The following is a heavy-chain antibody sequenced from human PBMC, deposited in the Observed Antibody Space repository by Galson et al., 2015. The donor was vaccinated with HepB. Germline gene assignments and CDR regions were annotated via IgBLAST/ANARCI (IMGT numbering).Heavy chain of an antibody. J-gene: IGHJ4*02. V-gene: IGHV1-69*04. CDR3: ARGQPHEVVVAATPFDY. D-gene: IGHD2-15*01. Sequence: SVKVSCKASGGTFSSYAISWVRQAPGQGLEWMGRIIPILGIANYAQKFQGRVTITADKSTSTAYMELSSLRSEDTAVYYCARGQPHEVVVAATPFDYWGQGTLVTVSS. CDR1: GGTFSSYA. CDR2: IIPILGIA.